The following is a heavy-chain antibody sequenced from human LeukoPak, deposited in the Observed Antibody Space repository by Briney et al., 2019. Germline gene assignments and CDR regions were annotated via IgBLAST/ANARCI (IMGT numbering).Heavy chain of an antibody. J-gene: IGHJ4*02. Sequence: GGSLRLSCAASGLNFTNYGMSWVRQAPGKGLEWVSSISSSTSYIYYADSVKGRFTISRDNAKNSLYLQMNSLRAEDTAVYYCARVRGVLRYFDWTFDYWGQGTLVTVSS. D-gene: IGHD3-9*01. CDR3: ARVRGVLRYFDWTFDY. CDR1: GLNFTNYG. V-gene: IGHV3-21*01. CDR2: ISSSTSYI.